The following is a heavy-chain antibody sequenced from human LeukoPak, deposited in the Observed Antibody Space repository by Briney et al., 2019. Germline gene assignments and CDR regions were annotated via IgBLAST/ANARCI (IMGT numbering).Heavy chain of an antibody. D-gene: IGHD6-19*01. Sequence: GGSLRLSCAASGFTFSSYEMNWVRQAPGKGLEWVSYISSSGSTIYYADSVKGRFTISRDNAKSSLYLQMNSLRAEDTAVYYCARAPRDSSGRDYWYFDLWGRGTLVTVSS. V-gene: IGHV3-48*03. CDR1: GFTFSSYE. CDR2: ISSSGSTI. CDR3: ARAPRDSSGRDYWYFDL. J-gene: IGHJ2*01.